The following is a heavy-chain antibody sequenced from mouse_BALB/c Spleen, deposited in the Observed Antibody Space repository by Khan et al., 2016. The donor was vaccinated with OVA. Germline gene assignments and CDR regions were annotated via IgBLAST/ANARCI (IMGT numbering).Heavy chain of an antibody. J-gene: IGHJ2*01. CDR3: SRFVAFFAY. V-gene: IGHV9-4*02. CDR1: GYTFTTAG. Sequence: QIQLVQSGPELKKPGETVRISCKASGYTFTTAGMQWVQKMPGKGLKWIGWINTHSGVPNYADDLKGRFAFSLETSANTAYSQISNLKNEETDTYLCSRFVAFFAYLGQGTTLTVSS. CDR2: INTHSGVP.